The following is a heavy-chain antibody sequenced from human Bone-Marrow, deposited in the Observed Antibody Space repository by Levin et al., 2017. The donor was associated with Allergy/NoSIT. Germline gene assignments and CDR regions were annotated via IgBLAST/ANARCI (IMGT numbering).Heavy chain of an antibody. CDR1: GGTFSSYA. CDR3: AGVIAARRGMDV. Sequence: KISCKASGGTFSSYAISWVRQAPGQGLEWMGGIIPIFGTANYAQKFQGRVTITADESTSTAYMELSSLRSEDTAVYYCAGVIAARRGMDVWGQGTTVTVSS. J-gene: IGHJ6*02. D-gene: IGHD6-6*01. CDR2: IIPIFGTA. V-gene: IGHV1-69*01.